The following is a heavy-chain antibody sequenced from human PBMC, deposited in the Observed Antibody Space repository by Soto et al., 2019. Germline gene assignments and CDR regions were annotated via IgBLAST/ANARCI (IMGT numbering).Heavy chain of an antibody. CDR3: AHSRGLLWFGELRP. CDR1: GFTFSSYG. V-gene: IGHV3-23*01. D-gene: IGHD3-10*01. Sequence: EVQLLESGGGLVQPGGSLSLSCAASGFTFSSYGMTWVRQAPGKGLEWVSGISGSDGNTYYADSVKGRFTISGDSSKNTLYLQMNSPRVEDTAVYFCAHSRGLLWFGELRPWGQGTLVIVSS. CDR2: ISGSDGNT. J-gene: IGHJ5*02.